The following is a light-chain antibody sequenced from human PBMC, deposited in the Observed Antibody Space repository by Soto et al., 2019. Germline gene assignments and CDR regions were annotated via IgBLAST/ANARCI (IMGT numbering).Light chain of an antibody. V-gene: IGLV1-51*02. CDR1: SSNIGNNY. J-gene: IGLJ1*01. CDR3: GTWDSSLSALYV. Sequence: QSVLTQPPSVSAAPGQKVTISCSGSSSNIGNNYVSWYQQLPGTAPKLLIYENNKRPSGIPDRFSGSKSGTSATLGITGLQTRDEVDYYCGTWDSSLSALYVFGTGTKATVL. CDR2: ENN.